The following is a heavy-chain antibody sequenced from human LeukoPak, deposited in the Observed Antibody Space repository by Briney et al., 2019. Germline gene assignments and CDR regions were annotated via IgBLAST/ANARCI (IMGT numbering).Heavy chain of an antibody. J-gene: IGHJ5*02. CDR3: ARTEVRGVIPNWFDP. CDR1: GYSFTSYW. CDR2: IYPGDSDT. V-gene: IGHV5-51*01. D-gene: IGHD3-10*01. Sequence: KVSCKGSGYSFTSYWIGWVRQMPGKGLEWMGIIYPGDSDTRYSPSFQGQVTISADKSISTAYLQWSSLKASDTAMYYCARTEVRGVIPNWFDPWGQGTLVTVSS.